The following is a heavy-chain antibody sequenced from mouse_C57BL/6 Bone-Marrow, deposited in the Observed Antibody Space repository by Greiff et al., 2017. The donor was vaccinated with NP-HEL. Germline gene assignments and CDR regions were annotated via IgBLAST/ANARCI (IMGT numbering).Heavy chain of an antibody. CDR1: GYTFTSYW. J-gene: IGHJ2*01. V-gene: IGHV1-59*01. Sequence: VQLQQPGAELVRPGTSVKLSCKASGYTFTSYWMHWVKQRPGQGLAWIGVIDPSDSYTNYNQKFKGKATLTVDTSSSTAYMQLSSLTSEDSAVYYCAREFSYYYGSSYGFDYWGQGTTLTVSS. D-gene: IGHD1-1*01. CDR2: IDPSDSYT. CDR3: AREFSYYYGSSYGFDY.